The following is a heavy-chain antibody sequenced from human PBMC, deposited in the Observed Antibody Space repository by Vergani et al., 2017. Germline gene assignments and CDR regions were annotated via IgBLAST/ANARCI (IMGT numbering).Heavy chain of an antibody. CDR1: GGSFSGYY. Sequence: QVQLQQWGAGLLKPSETLSLTCAVYGGSFSGYYWSWIRQPPGKGLEWIGEINHSGSTNYNPSLKSRVTISVDTSKNQFSLKLSSVTAADTAVYYCARGNYYDSRGYYYFDSWAQGTLVTVSS. CDR2: INHSGST. D-gene: IGHD3-22*01. V-gene: IGHV4-34*01. CDR3: ARGNYYDSRGYYYFDS. J-gene: IGHJ4*02.